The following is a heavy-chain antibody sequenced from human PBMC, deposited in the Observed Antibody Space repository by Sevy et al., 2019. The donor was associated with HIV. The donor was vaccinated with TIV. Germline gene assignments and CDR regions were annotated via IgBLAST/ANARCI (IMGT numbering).Heavy chain of an antibody. CDR3: ASDYHYDNSGYLRPDDI. CDR2: IIPIFGTV. V-gene: IGHV1-69*06. D-gene: IGHD3-22*01. J-gene: IGHJ3*02. Sequence: ASVKVSCKASGGIFSSYAISWVLQAPGQGLEWMGGIIPIFGTVNYAQKFQGRVTITADKSTSTAYMELSSLRSEDTAVYYCASDYHYDNSGYLRPDDIWGQRTMVTVSS. CDR1: GGIFSSYA.